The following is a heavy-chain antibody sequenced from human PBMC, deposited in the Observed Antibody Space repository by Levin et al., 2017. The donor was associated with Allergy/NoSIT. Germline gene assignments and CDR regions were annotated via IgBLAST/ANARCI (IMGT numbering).Heavy chain of an antibody. CDR1: GFSLSTSAMC. CDR2: IDWDDDT. J-gene: IGHJ3*01. CDR3: ARMVRGVITPFDF. V-gene: IGHV2-70*01. Sequence: VSGPTLVKPTQTLTLTCTVSGFSLSTSAMCVGWIRQPPGKALEWLALIDWDDDTYYSASLKTRLTISKDASKNQVVLTMTNMDPVDTATYYCARMVRGVITPFDFWGQGTVVTVAS. D-gene: IGHD3-10*01.